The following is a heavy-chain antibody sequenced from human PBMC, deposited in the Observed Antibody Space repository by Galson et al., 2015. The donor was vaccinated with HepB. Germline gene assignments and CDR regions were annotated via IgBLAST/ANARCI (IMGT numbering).Heavy chain of an antibody. V-gene: IGHV1-18*01. CDR1: GYTLISYG. D-gene: IGHD3-3*01. Sequence: SVKVSCKASGYTLISYGISWVRQAPGQGLEWMGWISAYNGNTNYAQKLQGRVTMTTDTSTSTAYMELRSLRSDDTAVYYCARDLREYYDFWSGSRFDYWGQGTLVTVSS. J-gene: IGHJ4*02. CDR3: ARDLREYYDFWSGSRFDY. CDR2: ISAYNGNT.